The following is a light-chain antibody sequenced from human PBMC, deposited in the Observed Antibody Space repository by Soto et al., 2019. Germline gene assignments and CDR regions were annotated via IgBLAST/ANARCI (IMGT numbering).Light chain of an antibody. CDR1: SSDVGGYNY. V-gene: IGLV2-14*01. CDR2: EVS. Sequence: QSALTQPASVSGSPGQSITISCTGTSSDVGGYNYVSWYQQHPGKAPKLMIYEVSNRPSGVSNRFSGSMSGNTASLTISGLQAEDEADYYCSSYTSSSTWVFGGGTQLTVL. J-gene: IGLJ7*01. CDR3: SSYTSSSTWV.